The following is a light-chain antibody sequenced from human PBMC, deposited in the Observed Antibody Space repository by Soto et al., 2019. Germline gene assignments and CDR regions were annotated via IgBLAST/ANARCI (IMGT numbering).Light chain of an antibody. J-gene: IGKJ4*01. CDR3: QQRSNWPLT. V-gene: IGKV3-11*01. CDR1: QSVSSY. CDR2: DAS. Sequence: VMTQSPATLSVSPGERATLSCRASQSVSSYLAWYQQKPGQAPRLLIYDASNRATGIPARFSGSGSGTDFTLTISSLEPEDFAVYYCQQRSNWPLTFGGGTKVDI.